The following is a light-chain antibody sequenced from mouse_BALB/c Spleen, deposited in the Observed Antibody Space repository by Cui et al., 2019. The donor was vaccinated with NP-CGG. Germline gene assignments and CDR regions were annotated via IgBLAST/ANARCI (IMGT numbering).Light chain of an antibody. V-gene: IGLV1*01. CDR1: TGAVTTSNY. CDR2: GTN. Sequence: QAVVTQESAPTTSPGKTVTLTCRSSTGAVTTSNYANWVQEKPDHFFTGLIGGTNNRPPGVPARFSGSLIGDKAALTITGAQTEDEAIYFCALWYSNHWVFGGGTKLTVL. CDR3: ALWYSNHWV. J-gene: IGLJ1*01.